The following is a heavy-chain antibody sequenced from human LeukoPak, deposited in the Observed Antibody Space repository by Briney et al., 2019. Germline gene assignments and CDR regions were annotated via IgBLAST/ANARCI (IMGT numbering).Heavy chain of an antibody. D-gene: IGHD4-23*01. CDR3: AKDRVGGNSYYFDY. CDR2: INSDGRST. V-gene: IGHV3-74*01. J-gene: IGHJ4*02. CDR1: GFTFNTYW. Sequence: PGGSLRLSCAASGFTFNTYWMHWVRQAPGKGLVWVSRINSDGRSTSYADSVKGRFTISRDNSKNTLYLQMNSLRADDTAVYYCAKDRVGGNSYYFDYWGQGTLVAVSS.